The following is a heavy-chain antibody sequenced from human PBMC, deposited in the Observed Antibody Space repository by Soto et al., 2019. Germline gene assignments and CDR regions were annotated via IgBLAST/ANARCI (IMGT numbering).Heavy chain of an antibody. CDR1: GFSLSSYG. Sequence: QVQLVESGGGVVQPGRSLRLSCAASGFSLSSYGMHWVRQAPGKGLEWVADSSFDGSDAHYADSVTGRFTISRDSSTLYLQMNSLRGDDTATYFCVRELGFSSTWPAYWGQGTLVTVSS. CDR2: SSFDGSDA. V-gene: IGHV3-30*19. J-gene: IGHJ4*02. CDR3: VRELGFSSTWPAY. D-gene: IGHD2-2*01.